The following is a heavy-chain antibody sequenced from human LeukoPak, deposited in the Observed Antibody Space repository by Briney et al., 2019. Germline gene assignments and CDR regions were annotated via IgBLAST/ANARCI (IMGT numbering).Heavy chain of an antibody. Sequence: SETLSLTCTVSGGSISSYYWSWIRQHPGKGLEWIGYIYYSGSTYYNPSLKSRVTISVDTSKNQFSLKLSSVTAADTAVYYCAGGLRYCSSTSCYQYWFDPWGQGTLVTVSS. V-gene: IGHV4-59*06. CDR1: GGSISSYY. CDR3: AGGLRYCSSTSCYQYWFDP. J-gene: IGHJ5*02. D-gene: IGHD2-2*01. CDR2: IYYSGST.